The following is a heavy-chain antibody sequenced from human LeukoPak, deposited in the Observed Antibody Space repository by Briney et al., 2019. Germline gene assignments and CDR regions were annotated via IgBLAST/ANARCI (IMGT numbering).Heavy chain of an antibody. CDR1: GGSISSYY. CDR3: ASGAHYYGSGTGWFDP. Sequence: ETLSLTCTVSGGSISSYYWSWIRQAPGKGLEWIGYIYYSGSTNYNPSLKSRVTISVDTSKNQFSLKLSSVTAADTAVYYCASGAHYYGSGTGWFDPWGQGTLVTVSS. D-gene: IGHD3-10*01. J-gene: IGHJ5*02. CDR2: IYYSGST. V-gene: IGHV4-59*01.